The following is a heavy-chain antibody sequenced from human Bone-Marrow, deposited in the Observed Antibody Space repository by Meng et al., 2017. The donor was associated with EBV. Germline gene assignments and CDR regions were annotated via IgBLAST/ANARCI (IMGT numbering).Heavy chain of an antibody. J-gene: IGHJ5*02. V-gene: IGHV2-5*02. CDR1: GFSVTRGGVG. Sequence: TLHESGHLLVQSHRPLPLTCPFFGFSVTRGGVGVGWIRQPPGKALEWLALIYWDDDKRYSPSLKSRLTITKDTSKNQVVLTMTNIDPVDTATYYCAHKKYASYGENWFDPWGQGTLVTVSS. CDR2: IYWDDDK. D-gene: IGHD4-17*01. CDR3: AHKKYASYGENWFDP.